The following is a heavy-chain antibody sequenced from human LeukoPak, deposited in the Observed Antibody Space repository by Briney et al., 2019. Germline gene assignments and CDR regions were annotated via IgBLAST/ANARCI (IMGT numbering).Heavy chain of an antibody. D-gene: IGHD3-10*01. CDR3: ARISFGDLGGYYFDY. V-gene: IGHV3-23*01. J-gene: IGHJ4*02. CDR1: GFTFTVYA. CDR2: ISAGGGTT. Sequence: HTGGSLRLSCVASGFTFTVYALAWVRQAPGKGLEWDSRISAGGGTTYYADSVKDRFTISRENSKNTVYLQMSSLRAEATARYYCARISFGDLGGYYFDYWGQGNLVTVSS.